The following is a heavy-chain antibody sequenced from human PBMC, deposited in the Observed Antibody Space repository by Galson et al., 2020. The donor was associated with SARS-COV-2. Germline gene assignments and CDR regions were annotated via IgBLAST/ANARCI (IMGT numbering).Heavy chain of an antibody. Sequence: SQTLSLTCAISGDSVSSNSAAWNWFRQSPSRGLEWLGRTYYGSKWYIDYALSVKSRLTINADTSTNQFSLHLNSVSPEDTAVYYCARSRRSGYYYLDVWGKGTTVIVSS. CDR2: TYYGSKWYI. J-gene: IGHJ6*03. V-gene: IGHV6-1*01. CDR1: GDSVSSNSAA. CDR3: ARSRRSGYYYLDV.